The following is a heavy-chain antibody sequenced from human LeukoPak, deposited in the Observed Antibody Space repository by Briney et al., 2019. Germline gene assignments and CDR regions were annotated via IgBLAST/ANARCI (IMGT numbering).Heavy chain of an antibody. V-gene: IGHV4-34*01. CDR1: GGSFSGYY. CDR3: ARLGESYYDSSGYYYYYYYMGV. CDR2: INHSGST. J-gene: IGHJ6*03. D-gene: IGHD3-22*01. Sequence: SETLSLTCAVYGGSFSGYYWSWIRQPPGKGLEWIGEINHSGSTNYNPSLKSRVTISVDTSKNQFSLKLSSVTAADTAVYYCARLGESYYDSSGYYYYYYYMGVWGKGTTVTISS.